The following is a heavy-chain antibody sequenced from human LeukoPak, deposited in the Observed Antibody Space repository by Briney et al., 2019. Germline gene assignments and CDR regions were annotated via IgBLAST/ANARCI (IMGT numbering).Heavy chain of an antibody. J-gene: IGHJ3*02. Sequence: ATVKVSCKASGYTFTSYGISWVRQAPGQGLEWMGWISAYNGNTNYAQKLQGRVTMTTDTSTSTAYMELRSLRSDDTAVYYCARVLIAAAGTDAFDIWGQGTMVTVSS. D-gene: IGHD6-13*01. CDR3: ARVLIAAAGTDAFDI. V-gene: IGHV1-18*01. CDR2: ISAYNGNT. CDR1: GYTFTSYG.